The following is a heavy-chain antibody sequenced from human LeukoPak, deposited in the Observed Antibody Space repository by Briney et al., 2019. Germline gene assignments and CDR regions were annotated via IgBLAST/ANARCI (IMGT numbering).Heavy chain of an antibody. CDR3: ARAGIVGARAFDY. CDR2: INPNSGGT. D-gene: IGHD1-26*01. J-gene: IGHJ4*02. V-gene: IGHV1-2*02. CDR1: GYTFTGYY. Sequence: ASVKVSCKASGYTFTGYYMHWVRQAPGQGLEWIGWINPNSGGTNYAQKFQGRVTMTRDTSISTAYMELSRLRSDDTAVYYCARAGIVGARAFDYWGQGTLVTVSS.